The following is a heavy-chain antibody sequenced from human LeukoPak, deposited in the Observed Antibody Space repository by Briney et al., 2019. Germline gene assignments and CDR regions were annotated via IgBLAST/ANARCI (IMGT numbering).Heavy chain of an antibody. CDR1: GVSVSSGSYY. CDR2: IYYSGST. J-gene: IGHJ4*02. CDR3: ARDGDY. V-gene: IGHV4-61*01. Sequence: PSETLSLTCTVSGVSVSSGSYYWSWIRQPPGKGLEWVGYIYYSGSTNYNPSLKSRVTISADTSKNQFSLKLSSVTAADTAVYYCARDGDYWGQGTLVTVSS.